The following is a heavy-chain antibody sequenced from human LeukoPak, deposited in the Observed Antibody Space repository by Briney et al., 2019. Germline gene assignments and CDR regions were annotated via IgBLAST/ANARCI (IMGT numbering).Heavy chain of an antibody. D-gene: IGHD6-13*01. CDR3: ARRRIAAAGLDY. CDR1: GYSISSGYY. J-gene: IGHJ4*02. V-gene: IGHV4-38-2*02. Sequence: PSETLSLTCTVSGYSISSGYYWGWIRQPPGKGLEWIGSIYHSGSTYYNPSLKSRVTISVDTSKNQFSLKLSSVTAADTAVYYCARRRIAAAGLDYWGQGTLVTVSS. CDR2: IYHSGST.